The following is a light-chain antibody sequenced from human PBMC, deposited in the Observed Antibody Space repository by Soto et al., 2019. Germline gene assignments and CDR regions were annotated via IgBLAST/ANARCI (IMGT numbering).Light chain of an antibody. J-gene: IGKJ1*01. CDR1: QSVRTS. V-gene: IGKV3-11*01. Sequence: EIVLTQSPATLSLSPGERATLSCRASQSVRTSLAWYQQQPGQAPRLLIYDASNKATGIPARFSGSGSGTDFTLTINSLDPKDFAVYYCQQRSNWPGTFGQGTKVEIK. CDR2: DAS. CDR3: QQRSNWPGT.